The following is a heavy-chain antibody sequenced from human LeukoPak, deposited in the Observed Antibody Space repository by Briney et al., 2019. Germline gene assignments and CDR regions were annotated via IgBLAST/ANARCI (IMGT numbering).Heavy chain of an antibody. CDR1: GFTFSSYA. V-gene: IGHV3-23*01. Sequence: GGSLRLSCAASGFTFSSYAMSWVRQAPGKGLEWVSAISGSGGSTYYADSVKGRFTISRDNSKNTLYLQMNSLRAEDTAVYYCAKPIKDRYYDSGSYLGAFDIWGQGTMVTVSS. D-gene: IGHD3-10*01. CDR3: AKPIKDRYYDSGSYLGAFDI. CDR2: ISGSGGST. J-gene: IGHJ3*02.